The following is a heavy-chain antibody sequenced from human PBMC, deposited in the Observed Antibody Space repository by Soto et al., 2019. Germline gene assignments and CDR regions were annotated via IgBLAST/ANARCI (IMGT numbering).Heavy chain of an antibody. CDR1: GYTFTSYG. Sequence: GASVKVSCKASGYTFTSYGISWVRQAPGQGREWMGWISAYNGNTNYAQKLQGRVTMTTDTSTSTAYMELRSLRSDDTAVYYCARDRCSSTSCYPYYYYGMDVWGQGTTVNVSS. V-gene: IGHV1-18*01. CDR3: ARDRCSSTSCYPYYYYGMDV. J-gene: IGHJ6*02. CDR2: ISAYNGNT. D-gene: IGHD2-2*01.